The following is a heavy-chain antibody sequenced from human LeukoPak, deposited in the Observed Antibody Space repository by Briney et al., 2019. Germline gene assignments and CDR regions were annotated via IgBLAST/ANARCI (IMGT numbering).Heavy chain of an antibody. CDR1: GFTFSSYS. CDR2: ISSSSSYI. J-gene: IGHJ5*02. V-gene: IGHV3-21*01. D-gene: IGHD3-10*01. Sequence: PGGSLRLSCAASGFTFSSYSMNWVRQAPGKGLEWVSSISSSSSYIYYADSVKGRFTISRDNAKNSLYLQMNSLRAEDTAAYYCARGWFESLNWFDPWGQGTLVTVSS. CDR3: ARGWFESLNWFDP.